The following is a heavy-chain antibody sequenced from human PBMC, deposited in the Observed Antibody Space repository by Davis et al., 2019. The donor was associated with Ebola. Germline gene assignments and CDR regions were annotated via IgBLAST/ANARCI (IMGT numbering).Heavy chain of an antibody. D-gene: IGHD6-13*01. Sequence: ASVKVSCKASGYTFTSYGISWVRQAPGQGLEWMGWISAYNGNTNYAQKFQGRVTITADESTSTAYMELSSLRSEDTAVYYCAREYSSSWYRYYYYGMDVWGQGTTVTVSS. CDR3: AREYSSSWYRYYYYGMDV. CDR1: GYTFTSYG. V-gene: IGHV1-18*01. CDR2: ISAYNGNT. J-gene: IGHJ6*02.